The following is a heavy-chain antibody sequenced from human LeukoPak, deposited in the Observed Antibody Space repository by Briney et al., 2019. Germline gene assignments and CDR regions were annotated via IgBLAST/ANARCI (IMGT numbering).Heavy chain of an antibody. CDR3: ARATRIYSSGWYYSFDY. J-gene: IGHJ4*02. CDR2: ISYDGSNT. D-gene: IGHD6-19*01. Sequence: GGSLRLSCAASGFTFSSYAMHWVRQAPGKGLEWVAVISYDGSNTYYADSVKGRFTISRDNSKNTVYLHMNSLRAEDTAVYYCARATRIYSSGWYYSFDYWGQGTLVTVSS. V-gene: IGHV3-30-3*01. CDR1: GFTFSSYA.